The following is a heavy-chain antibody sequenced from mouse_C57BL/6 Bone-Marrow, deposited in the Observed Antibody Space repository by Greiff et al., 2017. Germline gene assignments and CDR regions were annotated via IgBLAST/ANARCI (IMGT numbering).Heavy chain of an antibody. CDR1: GYTFTTYP. D-gene: IGHD1-1*01. CDR3: ARDDTNGGYYFDE. CDR2: FHPYNDDT. Sequence: VQLQESGAELVKPGASVKMSCKASGYTFTTYPIEWMKQNHGKSLEWIGNFHPYNDDTKYNEKFKGKATLTVEKSSSTDYLQLSRVTSDDSAVYYSARDDTNGGYYFDEWGQGTALTVAS. V-gene: IGHV1-47*01. J-gene: IGHJ2*01.